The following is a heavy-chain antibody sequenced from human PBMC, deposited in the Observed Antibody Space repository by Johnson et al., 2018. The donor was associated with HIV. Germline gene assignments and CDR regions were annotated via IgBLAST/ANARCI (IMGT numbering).Heavy chain of an antibody. V-gene: IGHV3-23*04. CDR3: AREWGEGAFDI. J-gene: IGHJ3*02. Sequence: VQVVESGGGLVQPGGSLRVSCAASGFTFSSYAMNWVRQTPGKGLEWVSGISGSGVSTYYADSVKGRFTISRDNAKNSLYLHMNSLRAEETAVYHCAREWGEGAFDIWGQGTMVTVSS. CDR1: GFTFSSYA. D-gene: IGHD3-16*01. CDR2: ISGSGVST.